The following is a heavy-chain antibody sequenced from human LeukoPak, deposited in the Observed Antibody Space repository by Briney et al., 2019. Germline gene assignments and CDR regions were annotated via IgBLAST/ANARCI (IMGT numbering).Heavy chain of an antibody. CDR2: IYYSGST. CDR1: GGSISSYY. D-gene: IGHD1-26*01. CDR3: ARDSVVGGSYDY. J-gene: IGHJ4*02. V-gene: IGHV4-59*01. Sequence: KPSETLSLTCTVSGGSISSYYWSWIRQPPGKGLEWIGYIYYSGSTNYNPSLKSRVTISVDTSKNQFSLKLSSVTAADTAVYYCARDSVVGGSYDYWGQGTLVTVSS.